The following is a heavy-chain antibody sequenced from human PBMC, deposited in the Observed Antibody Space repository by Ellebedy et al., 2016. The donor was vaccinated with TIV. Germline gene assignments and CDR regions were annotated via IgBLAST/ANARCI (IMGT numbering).Heavy chain of an antibody. J-gene: IGHJ4*02. CDR1: HFSFSLYP. CDR3: AKAKQWLVLEV. D-gene: IGHD6-19*01. CDR2: ISGGGGST. V-gene: IGHV3-23*01. Sequence: PGGSLRLSCAASHFSFSLYPMSWVRQAPGKGLEWVSAISGGGGSTYYADSVKGRFTISKDNSRNTLYLQMNSLRAEDTAVYYCAKAKQWLVLEVWGQGTLVTVSS.